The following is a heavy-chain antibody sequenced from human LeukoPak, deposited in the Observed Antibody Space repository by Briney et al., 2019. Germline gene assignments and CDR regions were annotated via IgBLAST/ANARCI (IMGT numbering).Heavy chain of an antibody. V-gene: IGHV1-18*01. CDR3: ARDRGDSSGYSLDY. J-gene: IGHJ4*02. CDR1: GYTFTNFG. CDR2: ITPYNGNT. D-gene: IGHD3-22*01. Sequence: ASVKVSCKASGYTFTNFGISWVRQAPGQGLEWMGWITPYNGNTNYAQKFQGRVTMTRDMSTSTVYMELSSLRSEDTAVYYCARDRGDSSGYSLDYWGQGTLVTVSS.